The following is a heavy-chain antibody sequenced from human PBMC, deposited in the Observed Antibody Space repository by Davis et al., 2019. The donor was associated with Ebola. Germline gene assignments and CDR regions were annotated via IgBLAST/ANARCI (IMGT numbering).Heavy chain of an antibody. CDR1: GFTFSSYG. CDR2: IWYDGSNK. J-gene: IGHJ4*02. V-gene: IGHV3-33*01. D-gene: IGHD2-15*01. Sequence: GESLKISCAASGFTFSSYGMHWVRQAPGKGLEWVAVIWYDGSNKYYADSVKGRFTISRDNAKNSLSLEMNSLRAEDTAVYYCARVGGNCYGYWGQGALVSVSS. CDR3: ARVGGNCYGY.